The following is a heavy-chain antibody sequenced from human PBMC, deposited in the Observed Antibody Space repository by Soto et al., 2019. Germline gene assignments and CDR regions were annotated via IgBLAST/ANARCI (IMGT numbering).Heavy chain of an antibody. V-gene: IGHV1-69*12. CDR1: GGTFSSYA. D-gene: IGHD6-13*01. Sequence: QVQLVQSGAEVKKPGSSVKVSCKASGGTFSSYAISWVRQAPGQGLEWMGGIIPIFGTANYAQKFQGRVTITADEGTIXAYMELSSLRSEDTAVYYCAREIVAAAWDGDWFDPWGQGTLVTVSS. J-gene: IGHJ5*02. CDR2: IIPIFGTA. CDR3: AREIVAAAWDGDWFDP.